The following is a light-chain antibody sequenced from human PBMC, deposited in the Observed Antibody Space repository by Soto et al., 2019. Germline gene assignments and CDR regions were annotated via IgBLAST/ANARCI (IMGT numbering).Light chain of an antibody. CDR2: KAS. Sequence: DIQMTQSPSTLSASVGDRVTITCRASQSISSWLAWYQQKPGKAPKLLIYKASSLESGVPSRFSGSGSGTEFTLTISSLQPDDFVTYYCQQYNSYSRFTFGPGTKVDIK. CDR3: QQYNSYSRFT. J-gene: IGKJ3*01. CDR1: QSISSW. V-gene: IGKV1-5*03.